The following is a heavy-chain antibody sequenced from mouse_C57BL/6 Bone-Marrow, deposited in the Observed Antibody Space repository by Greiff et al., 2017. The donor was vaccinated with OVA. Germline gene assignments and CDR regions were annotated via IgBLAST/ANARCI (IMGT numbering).Heavy chain of an antibody. J-gene: IGHJ4*01. D-gene: IGHD2-5*01. Sequence: DVKLVESGGGLVKPGGSLKLSCAASGFTFSSYTMSWVRQTPEKRLEWVATISGGGGNTYYPDSVKGRFTISRDNAKNTLYLQMSSLRSEDTALYYCARPNSNYGAMDYWGQGTSVTVSS. CDR2: ISGGGGNT. V-gene: IGHV5-9*01. CDR3: ARPNSNYGAMDY. CDR1: GFTFSSYT.